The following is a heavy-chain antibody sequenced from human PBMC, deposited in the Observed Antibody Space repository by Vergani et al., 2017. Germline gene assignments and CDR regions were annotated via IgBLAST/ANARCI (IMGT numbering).Heavy chain of an antibody. D-gene: IGHD3-3*01. CDR1: GGSFNTYY. Sequence: QVQLEESGPGLVKPSETLSLTCTVSGGSFNTYYWSWIRQSPGKGLEWIGYIYSTGSTNYNPSLNSRVTMSVDTSKNQFSLKLSSVTAADTAVYYCARLCYDFWSGYYGYYYMDVWGKGTTVTVSS. CDR3: ARLCYDFWSGYYGYYYMDV. J-gene: IGHJ6*03. V-gene: IGHV4-59*12. CDR2: IYSTGST.